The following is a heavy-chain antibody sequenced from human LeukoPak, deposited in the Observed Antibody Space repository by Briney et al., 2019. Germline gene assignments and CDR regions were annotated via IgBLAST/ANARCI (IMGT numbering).Heavy chain of an antibody. J-gene: IGHJ6*02. CDR2: INHSGST. CDR1: GGSFSGYY. V-gene: IGHV4-34*01. D-gene: IGHD2-15*01. Sequence: SETLSLTCAVYGGSFSGYYWSWIRQPPGKGLEWIGEINHSGSTNYNPSLKSRVTISVDTSKNQFSPKLSSVTAADTAVYYCARDCSGGSCYQRSYYYYYGMDVWGQGTTVTVSS. CDR3: ARDCSGGSCYQRSYYYYYGMDV.